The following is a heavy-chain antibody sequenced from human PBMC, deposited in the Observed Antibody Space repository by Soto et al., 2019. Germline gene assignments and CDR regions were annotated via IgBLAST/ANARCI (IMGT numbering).Heavy chain of an antibody. Sequence: HGESLKISCQGSGYSFTNSWIAWVRQMPGKGLEWMGIIFPGDSDTRYSPSFQGQVTISADKSISTAYLQWSSLKASDTAMYYCARFRGRSGYYMDVWGKGTTVTVSS. J-gene: IGHJ6*03. V-gene: IGHV5-51*01. CDR3: ARFRGRSGYYMDV. D-gene: IGHD3-22*01. CDR2: IFPGDSDT. CDR1: GYSFTNSW.